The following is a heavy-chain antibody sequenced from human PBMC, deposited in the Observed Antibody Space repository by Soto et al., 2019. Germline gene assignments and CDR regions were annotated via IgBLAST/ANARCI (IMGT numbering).Heavy chain of an antibody. J-gene: IGHJ4*01. CDR1: GGSISSTPSY. V-gene: IGHV4-39*01. Sequence: SETLSLTCTVSGGSISSTPSYWAWIRQPPGRGLEWVGSTYFGGSTYYNPSLKSRVSISVDTSKNQISLKVSPATATDTAVYFCARPRHHTAMVFDYWGQGTLVTVSS. D-gene: IGHD5-18*01. CDR3: ARPRHHTAMVFDY. CDR2: TYFGGST.